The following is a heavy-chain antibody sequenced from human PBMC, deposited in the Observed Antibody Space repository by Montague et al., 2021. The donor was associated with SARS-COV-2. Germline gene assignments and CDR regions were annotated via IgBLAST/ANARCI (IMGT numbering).Heavy chain of an antibody. CDR2: VSSIGGST. CDR3: AKDLEQWLVGRDYFDY. Sequence: SLRLSCAASGFTFSTYAMSWVRQAPGKGLEWASTVSSIGGSTFYADSVKGRFTVSRDNSKNTLYLQMNSLRAEDTAVYYCAKDLEQWLVGRDYFDYWGQGTLVTVSS. D-gene: IGHD6-19*01. J-gene: IGHJ4*02. CDR1: GFTFSTYA. V-gene: IGHV3-23*01.